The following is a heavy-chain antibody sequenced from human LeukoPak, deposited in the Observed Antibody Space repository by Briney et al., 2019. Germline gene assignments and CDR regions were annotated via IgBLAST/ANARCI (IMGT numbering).Heavy chain of an antibody. Sequence: GGSVKVSCKASGGTFSSYGMSWVRQAPGQGLEWMGRINAIFGTANYAQKFQGRVTITTDESTSTAYMEVSRLRSEDTAVYYCARPDSSNNYFHPCDFWGQGTMVTVSS. J-gene: IGHJ3*01. CDR1: GGTFSSYG. V-gene: IGHV1-69*05. CDR3: ARPDSSNNYFHPCDF. CDR2: INAIFGTA. D-gene: IGHD5-24*01.